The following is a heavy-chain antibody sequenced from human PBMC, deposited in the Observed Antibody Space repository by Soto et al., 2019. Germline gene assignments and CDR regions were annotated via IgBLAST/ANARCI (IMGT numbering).Heavy chain of an antibody. CDR3: ATIVGATTEIRGSPRDS. CDR2: INPSGSI. Sequence: QVQLQQWGAGLLKPSETLSLTCAVYGGSFSGYFCYWIRQPPGKGLEWIGEINPSGSINYNPSIKSRVSISVDTSKTQFPLSLSSVTAADTAVYYCATIVGATTEIRGSPRDSWGQGTLVTVSS. D-gene: IGHD3-10*01. J-gene: IGHJ4*02. V-gene: IGHV4-34*02. CDR1: GGSFSGYF.